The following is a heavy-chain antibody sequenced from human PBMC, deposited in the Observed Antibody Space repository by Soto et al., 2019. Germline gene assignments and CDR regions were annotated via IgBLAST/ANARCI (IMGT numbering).Heavy chain of an antibody. V-gene: IGHV2-26*01. J-gene: IGHJ6*02. D-gene: IGHD3-9*01. CDR3: ARRLRYFDWPLLGYGMDV. CDR1: GFSLSNARMG. Sequence: QVTLKESGPVLVKPTETLTLTCTVSGFSLSNARMGVSWIRQPPGKALEWLAHIFSNDEKSYSTSLKSRLTISKDTSKSQVVLTMTNIDPVDTATYYCARRLRYFDWPLLGYGMDVWGQGTTVTVSS. CDR2: IFSNDEK.